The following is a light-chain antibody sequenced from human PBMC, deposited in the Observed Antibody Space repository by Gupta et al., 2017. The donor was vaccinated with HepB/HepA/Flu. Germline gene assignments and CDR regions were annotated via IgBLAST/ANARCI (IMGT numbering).Light chain of an antibody. CDR2: NVS. CDR1: SNDIGNYYS. Sequence: SALTQPASVSGSPGQSITVPCTGTSNDIGNYYSVSWYQQFPGKVPKLILYNVSHRPSGISSRFSGPKFGKPGLLTLLGLQAEDEADYFCSCFSTANTHVIFGGGTRLTIL. J-gene: IGLJ2*01. V-gene: IGLV2-14*03. CDR3: SCFSTANTHVI.